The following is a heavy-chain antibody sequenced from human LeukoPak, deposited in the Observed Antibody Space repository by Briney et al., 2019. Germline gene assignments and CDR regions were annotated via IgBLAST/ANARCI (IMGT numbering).Heavy chain of an antibody. CDR3: ARDLGRRGNY. J-gene: IGHJ4*02. D-gene: IGHD3-10*01. V-gene: IGHV3-7*01. Sequence: GGSLRLSCAASGFTFRSYWMNWVSQAPGKGLEWVANIKQEGSEKYYVDSVKGRFTISRDNAKNSLSLQMHSLRAEDTAVYYCARDLGRRGNYWGQGTLVTVSS. CDR2: IKQEGSEK. CDR1: GFTFRSYW.